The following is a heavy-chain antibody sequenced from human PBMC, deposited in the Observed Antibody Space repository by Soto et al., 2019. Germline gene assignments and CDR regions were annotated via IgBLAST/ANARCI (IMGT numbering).Heavy chain of an antibody. CDR2: IYYSGST. V-gene: IGHV4-39*01. Sequence: PSETLSLTCTVSGGSVSSGSYYWSWIRQPPGKGLEWIGSIYYSGSTYYNPSLKSRVTISVDTSKNQFSLKLSSVTAADTAVYYCARHEYSGYDLFDYWGQGTLVTVSS. D-gene: IGHD5-12*01. J-gene: IGHJ4*02. CDR1: GGSVSSGSYY. CDR3: ARHEYSGYDLFDY.